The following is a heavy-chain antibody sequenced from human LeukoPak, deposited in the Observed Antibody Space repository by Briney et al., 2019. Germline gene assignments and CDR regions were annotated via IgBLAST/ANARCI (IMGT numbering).Heavy chain of an antibody. V-gene: IGHV3-66*02. J-gene: IGHJ4*02. CDR2: IYSGGTT. D-gene: IGHD2-15*01. CDR1: GFTVNSNY. Sequence: GGSLRLSCAASGFTVNSNYMSWVRQAPGKGLEWVSVIYSGGTTYYVDSVKGLFTISRDNSKNTVYLQMNSLRAEDTAVYYCARGSWNCSGGSCYDYWGQGTVVTVSS. CDR3: ARGSWNCSGGSCYDY.